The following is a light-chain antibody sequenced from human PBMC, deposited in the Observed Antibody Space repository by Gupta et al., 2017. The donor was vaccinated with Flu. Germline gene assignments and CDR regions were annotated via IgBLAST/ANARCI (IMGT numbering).Light chain of an antibody. V-gene: IGKV2-28*01. J-gene: IGKJ3*01. CDR2: LGS. CDR3: RQPLQNPFFT. Sequence: DIVMTQSPLSLPVTPGEPASISCRSSQSLLHSNGYNYLDWYLQKPGQSPQLLIYLGSNRDAGVPDRFSGSGSGKDFTLKISRGEEEDVGVYYCRQPLQNPFFTFGHGTKVDIK. CDR1: QSLLHSNGYNY.